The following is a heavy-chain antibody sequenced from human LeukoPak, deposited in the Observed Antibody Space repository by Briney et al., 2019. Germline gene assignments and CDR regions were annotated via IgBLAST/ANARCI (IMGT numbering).Heavy chain of an antibody. CDR1: GGTFSSYA. V-gene: IGHV1-69*04. CDR3: ARDYLVATRDYYYYYGMDV. Sequence: ASVKVSCKASGGTFSSYAISWVRQAPGQGREWMGRIIPILGIANYAQKFQGRVTITADKSTSTAYMELSSLRSEDTAVYYCARDYLVATRDYYYYYGMDVWGQGTTVTVSS. CDR2: IIPILGIA. D-gene: IGHD5-24*01. J-gene: IGHJ6*02.